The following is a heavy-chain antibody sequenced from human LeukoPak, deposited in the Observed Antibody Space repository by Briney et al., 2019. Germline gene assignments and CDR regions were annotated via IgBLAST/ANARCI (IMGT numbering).Heavy chain of an antibody. J-gene: IGHJ4*02. CDR3: TKGYYGPLDC. CDR1: RASLNNYR. Sequence: SYTLSLTRNVSRASLNNYRWNWIRQPPGTALEWIGYISYDVKTNYNPSLHSPLTLSLDTSKHHLSPNLHSVTPADPPRYYCTKGYYGPLDCWGQGTLVTVTS. CDR2: ISYDVKT. D-gene: IGHD3-10*01. V-gene: IGHV4-59*07.